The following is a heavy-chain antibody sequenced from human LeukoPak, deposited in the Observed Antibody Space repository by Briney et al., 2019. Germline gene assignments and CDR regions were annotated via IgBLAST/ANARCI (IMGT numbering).Heavy chain of an antibody. Sequence: PGRSLRLSCAASGFPFDDYAMHWVRQAPGKGLEWVANIKQDGSEKYYVDSVKGRFTISRDNAKNSLYLQMNSLRAEDTAVYYCARDQGGSYLLDYWGQGTLVTVSS. J-gene: IGHJ4*02. V-gene: IGHV3-7*01. CDR1: GFPFDDYA. CDR3: ARDQGGSYLLDY. CDR2: IKQDGSEK. D-gene: IGHD1-26*01.